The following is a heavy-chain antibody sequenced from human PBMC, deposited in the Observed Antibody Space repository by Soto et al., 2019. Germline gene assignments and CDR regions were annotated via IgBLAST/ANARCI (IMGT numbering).Heavy chain of an antibody. V-gene: IGHV1-3*05. CDR2: INAGNGNT. CDR1: GYTFTGYA. Sequence: QVQVVQSGAEEKKPGASVKVSCTASGYTFTGYAMHWVRQAPGQRLEWMGWINAGNGNTKYSQKFQGRVTITSDTSASTAYMELSRLRSEDTAVYYCARAVAVPADFDYWGQGTLVTVSS. J-gene: IGHJ4*02. D-gene: IGHD6-19*01. CDR3: ARAVAVPADFDY.